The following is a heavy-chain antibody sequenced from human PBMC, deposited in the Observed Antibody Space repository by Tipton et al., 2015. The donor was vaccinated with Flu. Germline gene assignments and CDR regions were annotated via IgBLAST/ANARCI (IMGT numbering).Heavy chain of an antibody. CDR1: GYAFTTYF. D-gene: IGHD4-17*01. V-gene: IGHV1-3*04. CDR3: ARGPRTGCFDY. CDR2: INTDTGYT. J-gene: IGHJ4*02. Sequence: QVQLVQSGPEVRKPGASVRVSCKASGYAFTTYFVHWFRQAPGPGLEWMGWINTDTGYTKYSQNFQGRVTIVRDTSADTVYMELSSLRSEDTAVYYCARGPRTGCFDYWGQGTLVTVSS.